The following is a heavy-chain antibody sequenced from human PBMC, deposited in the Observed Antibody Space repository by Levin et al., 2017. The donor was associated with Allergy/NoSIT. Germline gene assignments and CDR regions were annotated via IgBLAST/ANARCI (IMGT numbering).Heavy chain of an antibody. CDR2: IKSKTDGGTT. CDR1: GFTFSNAW. CDR3: TTGHGAHVSGDAFDI. Sequence: LSLTCAASGFTFSNAWMSWVRQAPGKGLEWVGRIKSKTDGGTTDYAAPVKGRFTISRDDSKNTLYLQMNSLKTEDTAVYYCTTGHGAHVSGDAFDIWGQGTMVTVSS. D-gene: IGHD4-17*01. V-gene: IGHV3-15*01. J-gene: IGHJ3*02.